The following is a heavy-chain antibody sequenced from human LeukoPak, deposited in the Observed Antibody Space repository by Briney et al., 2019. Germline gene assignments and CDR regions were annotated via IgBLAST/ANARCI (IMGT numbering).Heavy chain of an antibody. Sequence: SETLSLTCAVYGGSFSGYYWSWIRQPPGKGLEWIGEINHSGSTNYNPSLKSRVTILVDTSKNQFSLKLSSVTAADTAVYYCARKPAFSSTRRPFDYWGQGTLVTVSS. CDR3: ARKPAFSSTRRPFDY. J-gene: IGHJ4*02. CDR1: GGSFSGYY. CDR2: INHSGST. V-gene: IGHV4-34*01. D-gene: IGHD6-13*01.